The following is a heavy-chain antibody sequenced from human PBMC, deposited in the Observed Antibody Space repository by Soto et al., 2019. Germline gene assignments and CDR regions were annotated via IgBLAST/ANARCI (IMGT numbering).Heavy chain of an antibody. CDR2: IYHSGST. CDR3: ARGSGYSYGLDN. D-gene: IGHD5-18*01. CDR1: GGSISSRNW. J-gene: IGHJ4*02. V-gene: IGHV4-4*02. Sequence: SETLSLTCAVSGGSISSRNWWSWVRQPPGKGLEWIGEIYHSGSTNYNPSLKSRVTISVDKSKNQFSLKLSYVTAADTDVLYRARGSGYSYGLDNWGLGTLVTV.